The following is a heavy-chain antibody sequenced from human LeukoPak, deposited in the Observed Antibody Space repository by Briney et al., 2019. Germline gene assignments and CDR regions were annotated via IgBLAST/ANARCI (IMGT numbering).Heavy chain of an antibody. J-gene: IGHJ4*02. CDR2: FDPEDGET. CDR3: ARDSNPYYYDSSGYYEVDY. V-gene: IGHV1-24*01. D-gene: IGHD3-22*01. CDR1: GYTLTELS. Sequence: GASVTVSCKVSGYTLTELSMHWVRQAPGKGLEWMGRFDPEDGETIYAQKFQGRVTITADESTSTAYMELSSLRSEDTAVYYCARDSNPYYYDSSGYYEVDYWGQGTLVTVSS.